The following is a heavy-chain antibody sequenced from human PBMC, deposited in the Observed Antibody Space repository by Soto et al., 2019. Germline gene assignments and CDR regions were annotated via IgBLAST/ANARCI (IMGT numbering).Heavy chain of an antibody. CDR2: IIPILGMV. CDR3: ARGFAVVPAPDSGLNWFDP. J-gene: IGHJ5*02. CDR1: GGTFSTYS. V-gene: IGHV1-69*02. Sequence: QVQLVQSGAEVKKPGSSVNVSCKASGGTFSTYSIGWVRQAPGQGLEWMGRIIPILGMVDYAQKVQDRVTLTADKSTNTVYMALSSLRSDDTAVYYCARGFAVVPAPDSGLNWFDPWGQGTLVTVSS. D-gene: IGHD2-2*01.